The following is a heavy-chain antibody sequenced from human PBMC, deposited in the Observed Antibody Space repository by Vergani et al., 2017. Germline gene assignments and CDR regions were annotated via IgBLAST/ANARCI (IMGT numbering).Heavy chain of an antibody. CDR3: ARDAGGAAVTFDP. J-gene: IGHJ5*02. D-gene: IGHD3-16*01. CDR1: GGTFSSYA. CDR2: ILPIVGTA. Sequence: QVQLVQSGAEVKKPGASVQVSCKASGGTFSSYAISWVRQAPGQGLEWMGGILPIVGTANYAQKFQGRVTITADESTSTAYMELSSLRSEDTAVYYCARDAGGAAVTFDPWGQGTLVTVSS. V-gene: IGHV1-69*01.